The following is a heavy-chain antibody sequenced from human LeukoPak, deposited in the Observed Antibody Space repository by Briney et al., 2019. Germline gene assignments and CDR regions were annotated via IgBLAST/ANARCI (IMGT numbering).Heavy chain of an antibody. V-gene: IGHV3-30*18. CDR3: AKDSVSGWPKYYYYYGMDV. J-gene: IGHJ6*02. CDR2: ISYDGSNK. D-gene: IGHD6-19*01. CDR1: GFTFSSYG. Sequence: GGSLRLSCAASGFTFSSYGMHWVRQAPGKGLEWVAVISYDGSNKYYADSVKGRFTISRDNSKNTLYLQMNSLRAEDTAVYYCAKDSVSGWPKYYYYYGMDVWGQGTTVTVSS.